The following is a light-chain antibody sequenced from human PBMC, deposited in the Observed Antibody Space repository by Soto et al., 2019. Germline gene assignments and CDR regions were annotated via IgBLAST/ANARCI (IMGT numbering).Light chain of an antibody. CDR3: QQYKNWPRT. J-gene: IGKJ1*01. CDR2: GAS. CDR1: QSVTTN. V-gene: IGKV3D-15*01. Sequence: EIVMTQSPATLSVSPGQRATLSCRASQSVTTNLAWYQQRPGQAPRLLIYGASSRATGIPDRFSGSGSGTEFTLTISSLQSEDFVVYYCQQYKNWPRTFGQGTKVEIK.